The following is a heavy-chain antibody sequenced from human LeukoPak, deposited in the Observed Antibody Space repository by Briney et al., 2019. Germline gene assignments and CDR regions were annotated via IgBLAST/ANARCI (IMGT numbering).Heavy chain of an antibody. Sequence: GGSLRLSCAASGFTFSSYWMSWVRQAPGKGLEWVANIKQDGSEKYYVDSVKGRFTISRDNSKNTLYLQMNSLRAEDTAVYYCAGLGRAGYSSGWYLLYWGQGTLVTVSS. J-gene: IGHJ4*02. CDR2: IKQDGSEK. D-gene: IGHD6-19*01. CDR3: AGLGRAGYSSGWYLLY. V-gene: IGHV3-7*03. CDR1: GFTFSSYW.